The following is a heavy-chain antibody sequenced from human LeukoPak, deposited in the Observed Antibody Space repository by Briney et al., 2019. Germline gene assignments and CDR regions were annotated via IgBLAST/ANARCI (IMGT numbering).Heavy chain of an antibody. Sequence: SETLSLTCTVSGGSISSSSYYCGWIRQPPGKGLEWIGSIDYSGSTYYNPSLKSRVSISVHTSKNQFCLKLISVTSTHPAVYSCAKANYDKYYYYMDVWGKGTTVTVSS. CDR3: AKANYDKYYYYMDV. D-gene: IGHD3-9*01. CDR2: IDYSGST. J-gene: IGHJ6*03. V-gene: IGHV4-39*07. CDR1: GGSISSSSYY.